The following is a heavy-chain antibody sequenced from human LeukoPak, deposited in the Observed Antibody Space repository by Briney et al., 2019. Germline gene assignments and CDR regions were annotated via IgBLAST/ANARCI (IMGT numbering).Heavy chain of an antibody. CDR3: ASRRDGYNFDC. CDR1: GGSFSGYY. J-gene: IGHJ5*01. D-gene: IGHD5-24*01. Sequence: PSETLSLTCAVYGGSFSGYYWSWIRQPPGKGLEWIGEINHSGGTNYNPSLKSRVTISVDTSKNQFSLKLSSVTAADTAVYYCASRRDGYNFDCWGQGTLVTVSS. CDR2: INHSGGT. V-gene: IGHV4-34*01.